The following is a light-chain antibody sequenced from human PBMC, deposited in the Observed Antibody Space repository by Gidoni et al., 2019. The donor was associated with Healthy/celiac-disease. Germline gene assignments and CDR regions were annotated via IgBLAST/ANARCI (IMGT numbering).Light chain of an antibody. CDR3: LQDYNYPPT. V-gene: IGKV1-6*01. Sequence: AIQMTQSPSSLSASVGDRVTITCRASQGIRNDLGWYQQKPGKAPKLLIYAASSLQSGVPSRFSGSGSGTDFTLTISSPQPEDFATYYCLQDYNYPPTFXQXTKVEIK. CDR1: QGIRND. CDR2: AAS. J-gene: IGKJ1*01.